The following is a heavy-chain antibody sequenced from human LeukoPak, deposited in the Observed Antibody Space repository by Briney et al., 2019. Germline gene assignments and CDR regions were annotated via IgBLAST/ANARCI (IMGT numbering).Heavy chain of an antibody. CDR3: ARGGYGNYGMDV. CDR2: IIPILGIA. Sequence: ASVKVSCKASGYTFTGYYMHWVRQAPGQGLEWMGRIIPILGIANYAQKFQGRVAITADKSTSTAYMELSSLRSEDTAVYYCARGGYGNYGMDVWGQGTTVTVSS. J-gene: IGHJ6*02. CDR1: GYTFTGYY. D-gene: IGHD6-13*01. V-gene: IGHV1-69*04.